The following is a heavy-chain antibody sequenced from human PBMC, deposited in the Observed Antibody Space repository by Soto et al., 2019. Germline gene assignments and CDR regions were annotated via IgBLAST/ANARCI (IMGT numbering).Heavy chain of an antibody. V-gene: IGHV1-2*04. D-gene: IGHD1-26*01. CDR1: GYTFTGYY. CDR2: INPNSGGT. J-gene: IGHJ4*02. CDR3: ARSESQESGRHYPGVPDY. Sequence: QVQLVQSGAEVKKPGASVKVSCKASGYTFTGYYMHWVRQAPGQGLEWMGWINPNSGGTNYAQKFQGWVTMTRDTSISTAYMELSRVRADDTAVYYCARSESQESGRHYPGVPDYWGQGTLVTVSS.